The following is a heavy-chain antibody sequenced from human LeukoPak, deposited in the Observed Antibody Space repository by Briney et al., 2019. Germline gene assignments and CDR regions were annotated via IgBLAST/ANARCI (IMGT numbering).Heavy chain of an antibody. CDR1: GGSLSTYY. V-gene: IGHV4-59*01. D-gene: IGHD5-12*01. J-gene: IGHJ4*01. CDR3: ARGPGYGLYYFDS. CDR2: IHYSGST. Sequence: PSQTLSLTCTVSGGSLSTYYWSWLRQPPGKGLEWIGYIHYSGSTNYNPSLKSRVTISGDTSKNHFSLHLTSLTTADTAVYYCARGPGYGLYYFDSWGHGTVVTVSS.